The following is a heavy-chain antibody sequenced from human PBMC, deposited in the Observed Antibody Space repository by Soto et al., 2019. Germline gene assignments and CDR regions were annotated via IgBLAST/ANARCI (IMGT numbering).Heavy chain of an antibody. CDR2: INPSSGNT. J-gene: IGHJ6*02. Sequence: QVQLVQSGAEVKKPGASVKVSCKASGYSFTRHDINWVRQAPGQGLEWMGWINPSSGNTGYAQRFLGRLTMTTDTSTTTTCMQLRALRAEDTAIYYCPREGTLFSGVIVFYGMDVRGQGTRVTVPS. D-gene: IGHD3-3*01. CDR3: PREGTLFSGVIVFYGMDV. V-gene: IGHV1-8*01. CDR1: GYSFTRHD.